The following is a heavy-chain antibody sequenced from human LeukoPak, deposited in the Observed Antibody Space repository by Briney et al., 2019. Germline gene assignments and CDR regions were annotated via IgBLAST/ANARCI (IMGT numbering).Heavy chain of an antibody. J-gene: IGHJ4*02. Sequence: GASVKVSCKASGYTFTSYGISWVRQAPGQGLEWMGWISAYNGNTNYAQKLQGRVTMTTDTSTSTAYMELRSLRSDDTAVYYCARDVGGGGSSSWPFDYWAREPWSPSPQ. D-gene: IGHD6-13*01. V-gene: IGHV1-18*04. CDR1: GYTFTSYG. CDR2: ISAYNGNT. CDR3: ARDVGGGGSSSWPFDY.